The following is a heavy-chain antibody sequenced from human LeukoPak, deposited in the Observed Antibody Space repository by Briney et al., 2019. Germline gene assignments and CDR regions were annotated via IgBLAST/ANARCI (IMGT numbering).Heavy chain of an antibody. D-gene: IGHD6-13*01. J-gene: IGHJ4*02. Sequence: GGSLRLSCAASGFTFDDYAMHWVRQAPGQGLEWVSGIGWNSGGIVYADSVKGRFTISRDNAKNSLYLQMNSLGAEDTALYYCVKVTAAGFVDHWGQGTLVTVSS. V-gene: IGHV3-9*01. CDR3: VKVTAAGFVDH. CDR2: IGWNSGGI. CDR1: GFTFDDYA.